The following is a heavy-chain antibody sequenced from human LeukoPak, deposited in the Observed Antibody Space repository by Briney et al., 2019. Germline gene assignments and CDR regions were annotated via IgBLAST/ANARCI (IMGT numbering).Heavy chain of an antibody. J-gene: IGHJ3*02. CDR2: INPNSGGT. CDR1: GYTFTGYY. Sequence: GASVKVTCKASGYTFTGYYMHWVRQAPGQGLEWMGWINPNSGGTNYAQKFQGRVTMTRDTSISTAYMELSRLRSDDTAVYYCAGGGSLGYVADAFDIWGQGTMVTVSS. V-gene: IGHV1-2*02. D-gene: IGHD5-12*01. CDR3: AGGGSLGYVADAFDI.